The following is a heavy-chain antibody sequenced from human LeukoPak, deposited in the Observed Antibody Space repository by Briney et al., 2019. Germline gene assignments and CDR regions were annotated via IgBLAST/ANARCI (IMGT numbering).Heavy chain of an antibody. V-gene: IGHV3-53*01. D-gene: IGHD6-13*01. CDR1: GFTVSNNY. Sequence: PGGSLRLSCTASGFTVSNNYTNWVRQAPGKGLEWVALIYSGGTTNYADSVKGRFTISRDNSKNTLYLQMTNVRVEDTAVYYCARDPPGIAASVSGGWGQGTLVTVSS. J-gene: IGHJ4*02. CDR2: IYSGGTT. CDR3: ARDPPGIAASVSGG.